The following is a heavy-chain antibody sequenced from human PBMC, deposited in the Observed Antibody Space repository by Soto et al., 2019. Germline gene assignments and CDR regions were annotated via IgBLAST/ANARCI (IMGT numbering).Heavy chain of an antibody. CDR2: IYPSDSDT. Sequence: AHSLKISWKGSGYSFTSYWIGLVRQVPGKGLEWMGIIYPSDSDTRYSPSFQGQVTISADKSISTAYLQWSSLKASDTAMYYCARFRDYYDSSGYLDYWGQGTLVTVSS. CDR1: GYSFTSYW. CDR3: ARFRDYYDSSGYLDY. D-gene: IGHD3-22*01. J-gene: IGHJ4*02. V-gene: IGHV5-51*01.